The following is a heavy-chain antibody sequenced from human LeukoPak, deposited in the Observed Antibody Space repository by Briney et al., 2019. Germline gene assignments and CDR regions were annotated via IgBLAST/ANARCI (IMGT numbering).Heavy chain of an antibody. Sequence: SGTLSLTCAVSGGSISSSNWWSWVRQPPGKGLEWIGEIYHSGSTNYNPSLKSRVTISVDKSKNQFSLKLSSVTAADTAVYYCASPTTTYYYDSSGYAFDIWGQGTMVTVSS. CDR3: ASPTTTYYYDSSGYAFDI. CDR2: IYHSGST. V-gene: IGHV4-4*02. CDR1: GGSISSSNW. J-gene: IGHJ3*02. D-gene: IGHD3-22*01.